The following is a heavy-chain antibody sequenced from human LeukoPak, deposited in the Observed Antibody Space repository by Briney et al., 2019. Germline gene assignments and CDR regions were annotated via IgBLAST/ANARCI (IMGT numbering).Heavy chain of an antibody. CDR1: GYTFTSYA. Sequence: ASVKVSCRASGYTFTSYAMHWVRQAPGQRLEWMGWINAGNGNTKYSQKFQGRVTITRDTSASTAYMELSSLRSEDTAVYYCARGPDRYSYGLIDYWGQGTLVTVSS. J-gene: IGHJ4*02. V-gene: IGHV1-3*01. D-gene: IGHD5-18*01. CDR3: ARGPDRYSYGLIDY. CDR2: INAGNGNT.